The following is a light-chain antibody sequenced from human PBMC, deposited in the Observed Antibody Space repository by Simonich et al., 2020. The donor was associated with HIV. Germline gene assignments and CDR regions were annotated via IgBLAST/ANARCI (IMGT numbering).Light chain of an antibody. CDR3: MQALQTPFT. CDR1: QPRLPSNGHSY. CDR2: LGS. V-gene: IGKV2-28*01. Sequence: DIVVTQSPLSLPVSPGEPASISCRSSQPRLPSNGHSYLDWYLQKPGQSPQVLFYLGSQRASGVPDRFSGSGSGTDFTLKISRVEAEDVGVYYCMQALQTPFTFGPGTKVDIK. J-gene: IGKJ3*01.